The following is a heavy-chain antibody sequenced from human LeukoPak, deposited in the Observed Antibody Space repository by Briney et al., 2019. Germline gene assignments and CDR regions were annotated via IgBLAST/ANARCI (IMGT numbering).Heavy chain of an antibody. CDR1: GYTITNYA. Sequence: GASVKVSCKASGYTITNYAMHWLRQAPGQGLEWMGWMNTKTGNPTYAQGFTGRFVFSLDTSVSTTYLQISSLKAEDTAVYYCARDRDWFDSWGQGTLVTVSS. D-gene: IGHD3-10*01. V-gene: IGHV7-4-1*02. CDR3: ARDRDWFDS. J-gene: IGHJ5*01. CDR2: MNTKTGNP.